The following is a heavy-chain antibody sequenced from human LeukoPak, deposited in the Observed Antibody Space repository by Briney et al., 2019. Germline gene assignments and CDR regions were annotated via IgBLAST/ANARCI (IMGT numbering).Heavy chain of an antibody. J-gene: IGHJ3*02. CDR1: GGPISSYY. Sequence: PSETLSLTCTVSGGPISSYYWSWIRQPPGKGLEWIGYIYYSGSTNYNPSLKSRVTISVDTSKNQFSLKLSSVTAADTAVYYCARDYCSSTSCYDAFDIWGQGTVVTVSS. CDR3: ARDYCSSTSCYDAFDI. D-gene: IGHD2-2*01. CDR2: IYYSGST. V-gene: IGHV4-59*01.